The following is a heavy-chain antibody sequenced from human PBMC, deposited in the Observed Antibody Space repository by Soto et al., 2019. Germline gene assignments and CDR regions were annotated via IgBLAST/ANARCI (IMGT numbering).Heavy chain of an antibody. V-gene: IGHV3-48*02. CDR1: GCTFISYS. J-gene: IGHJ6*02. Sequence: GVSLRLSCAASGCTFISYSVNWVRQTPGKGLEWVSYISSSSSTIYYADSVKGRFTISRDNAKNSLYLQMNSLRDEDTAVYYCARAVVVPAAMSGYYYYYGMDVWGQGTTVTVSS. CDR3: ARAVVVPAAMSGYYYYYGMDV. CDR2: ISSSSSTI. D-gene: IGHD2-2*01.